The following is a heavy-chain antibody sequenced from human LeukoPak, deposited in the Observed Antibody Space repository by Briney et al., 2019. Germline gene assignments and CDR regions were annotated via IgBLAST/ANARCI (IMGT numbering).Heavy chain of an antibody. Sequence: PGGSLRLSCAASGFTFSSYAMHWVCQAPGKGLEWVAVISYDGSNKYYADSVKGRFSISRDNSKNTLYLQMNSLRPEDTAVFYCAQDRAMGATPGVDYWGQGTLVTVSS. D-gene: IGHD1-26*01. J-gene: IGHJ4*02. V-gene: IGHV3-30*18. CDR1: GFTFSSYA. CDR2: ISYDGSNK. CDR3: AQDRAMGATPGVDY.